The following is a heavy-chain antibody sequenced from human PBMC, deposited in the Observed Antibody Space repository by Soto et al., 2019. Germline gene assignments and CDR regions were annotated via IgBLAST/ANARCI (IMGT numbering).Heavy chain of an antibody. CDR2: INPSGGST. V-gene: IGHV1-46*01. CDR3: ARGFSSSGFDY. D-gene: IGHD6-6*01. J-gene: IGHJ4*02. Sequence: ASVKVSCKSSGYSLTNYYMHWVRQAPGQGLEWMGKINPSGGSTSYAQKFQGRVTMTRDTSASTVSMEVSSLRSEDTAVYHCARGFSSSGFDYWGQGTLVTVSS. CDR1: GYSLTNYY.